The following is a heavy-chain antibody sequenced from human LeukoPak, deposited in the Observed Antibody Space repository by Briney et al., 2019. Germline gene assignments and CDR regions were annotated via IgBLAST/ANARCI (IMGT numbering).Heavy chain of an antibody. D-gene: IGHD6-13*01. Sequence: ASVKVSCKASGYTFTRYYMHWVRQAPGQGLEWMGWINPNSGGTNYAQKFQGWVTMTRDTYISTDYMELSRLRSDDTAVYYCARGGSSSWKHFDYWGQGTLVTVSS. CDR2: INPNSGGT. CDR3: ARGGSSSWKHFDY. J-gene: IGHJ4*02. CDR1: GYTFTRYY. V-gene: IGHV1-2*04.